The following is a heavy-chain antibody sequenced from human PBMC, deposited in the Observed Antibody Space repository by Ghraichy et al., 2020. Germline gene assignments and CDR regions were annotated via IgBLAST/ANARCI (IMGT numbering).Heavy chain of an antibody. V-gene: IGHV4-34*01. CDR2: INHSGDT. Sequence: SETLPLTCAVNGGSFNIYYWNWIRQPPGKGLEWIGEINHSGDTSYNSSLTSRVTISVNTFKKEFSLNLSSVTAADTAVYYCARGLIYGSGRAWFDPWGQGTLVTVSS. J-gene: IGHJ5*02. CDR3: ARGLIYGSGRAWFDP. D-gene: IGHD3-10*01. CDR1: GGSFNIYY.